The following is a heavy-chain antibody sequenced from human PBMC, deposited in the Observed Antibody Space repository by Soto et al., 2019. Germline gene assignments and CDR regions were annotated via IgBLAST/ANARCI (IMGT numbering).Heavy chain of an antibody. V-gene: IGHV1-8*01. CDR2: MNPNSGNT. Sequence: ASVKVSCKASGYTFTSYDINWVRQATGQGLEWMGWMNPNSGNTGYAQKFQGRVTMTRNTSISTAFMELSSLRSEDTAVYYCARGGRGYSSSWPYYYYYGMDVWGQGTTVTVSS. J-gene: IGHJ6*02. CDR3: ARGGRGYSSSWPYYYYYGMDV. CDR1: GYTFTSYD. D-gene: IGHD6-13*01.